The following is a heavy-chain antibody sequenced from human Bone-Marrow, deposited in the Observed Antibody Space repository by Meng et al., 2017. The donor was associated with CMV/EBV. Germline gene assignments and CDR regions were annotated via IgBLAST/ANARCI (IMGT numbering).Heavy chain of an antibody. Sequence: GESLKISCAASGFTFSSYSMNWVRQAPGKGLEWVSSISSSSSYIYYADSVKGRFTISRDNAKNSLYLQMNSLRAEDTAVYYCARESRYDSSGYYSGSDYWGQGTLVTVSS. D-gene: IGHD3-22*01. V-gene: IGHV3-21*04. CDR3: ARESRYDSSGYYSGSDY. CDR2: ISSSSSYI. J-gene: IGHJ4*02. CDR1: GFTFSSYS.